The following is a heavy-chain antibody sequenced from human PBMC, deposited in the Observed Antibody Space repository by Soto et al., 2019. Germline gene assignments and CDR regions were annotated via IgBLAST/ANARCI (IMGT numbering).Heavy chain of an antibody. J-gene: IGHJ6*03. CDR1: GGTFSSYA. D-gene: IGHD1-1*01. CDR3: ARCSPYNWNDAYYYYYYMDV. CDR2: IIPIFGTA. Sequence: ASVKVSSKASGGTFSSYAISWVRQAPGQGLEWMGGIIPIFGTANYAQKFQGRVTITADESTSTAYMELSSLRSEDTAVYYCARCSPYNWNDAYYYYYYMDVWGKGTTVTVSS. V-gene: IGHV1-69*13.